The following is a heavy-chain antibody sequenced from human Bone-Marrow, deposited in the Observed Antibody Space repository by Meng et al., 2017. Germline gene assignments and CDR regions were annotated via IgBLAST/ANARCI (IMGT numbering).Heavy chain of an antibody. V-gene: IGHV1-69*13. D-gene: IGHD6-19*01. J-gene: IGHJ4*02. CDR3: ASPPYSGWYAYFDY. CDR2: IIPIFGTA. CDR1: GGTFSSYA. Sequence: SVKVSCKASGGTFSSYAISWVRQAPGEGLEWMGGIIPIFGTANYAQKFQGRVTITADESTSTAYMELSSLRSEDTAVYYCASPPYSGWYAYFDYWGQGTLVTVSS.